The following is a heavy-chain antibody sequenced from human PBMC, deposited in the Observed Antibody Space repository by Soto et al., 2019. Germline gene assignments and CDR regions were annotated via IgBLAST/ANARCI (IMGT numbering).Heavy chain of an antibody. J-gene: IGHJ4*02. Sequence: QVQLQQWGAGLLKASETLSLTCVVSGGSFSGYFWTWIRQSPGRGLVWIGEISHSGSRNYNPAFQSRVIISVDSSKNHVSLKLSSVTAADSATYFCARGLAYDRPITVAEPFDSWGQGTLVTVSS. D-gene: IGHD6-19*01. V-gene: IGHV4-34*02. CDR3: ARGLAYDRPITVAEPFDS. CDR2: ISHSGSR. CDR1: GGSFSGYF.